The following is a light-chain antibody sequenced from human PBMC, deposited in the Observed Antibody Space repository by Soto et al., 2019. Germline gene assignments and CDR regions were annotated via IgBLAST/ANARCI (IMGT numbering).Light chain of an antibody. J-gene: IGKJ4*01. CDR3: LQHNSYPLT. CDR1: QGISNY. V-gene: IGKV1-17*03. CDR2: AAS. Sequence: IQMTQSPSAMSASVGDRVTITCRARQGISNYLAWFQQKPGKVPKRLIYAASSLQSGVPPRFSGCVSGTEFTLTINNLQPEDVATYYCLQHNSYPLTFGGGTKVEIK.